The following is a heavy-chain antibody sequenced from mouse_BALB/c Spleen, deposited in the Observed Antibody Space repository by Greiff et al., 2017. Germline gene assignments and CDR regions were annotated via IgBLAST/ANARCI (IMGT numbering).Heavy chain of an antibody. CDR1: GDSITSGY. J-gene: IGHJ1*01. V-gene: IGHV3-8*02. CDR2: ISYSGST. D-gene: IGHD1-1*01. CDR3: ARWPFYYGSSYWYFDV. Sequence: EVQLQESGPSLVKPSQTLSLTCSVTGDSITSGYWNWIRKFPGNKLEYMGYISYSGSTYYNPSLKSRISITRDTSKNQYYLQLNSVTTEDTATYYCARWPFYYGSSYWYFDVWGAGTTVTVSS.